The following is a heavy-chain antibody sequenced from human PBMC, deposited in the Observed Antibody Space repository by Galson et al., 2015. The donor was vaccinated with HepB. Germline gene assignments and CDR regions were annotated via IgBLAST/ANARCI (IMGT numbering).Heavy chain of an antibody. CDR3: ARDAAIDY. Sequence: SLRLSCAASGFSFDDYAMHWVRQAPGKGLEWVANIKQDGSEKYYVDSVRGRFTISRDNAKSSLYLQMNSLRAEDTGVYYCARDAAIDYWGQGSLVTVSS. V-gene: IGHV3-7*01. CDR2: IKQDGSEK. J-gene: IGHJ4*02. CDR1: GFSFDDYA.